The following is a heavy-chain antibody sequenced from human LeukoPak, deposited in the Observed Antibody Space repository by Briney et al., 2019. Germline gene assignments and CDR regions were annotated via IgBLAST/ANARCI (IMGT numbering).Heavy chain of an antibody. J-gene: IGHJ4*02. CDR3: ASGGSYSFSGVDYFYY. CDR1: GYTFTVYY. Sequence: ASVTVSCTPSGYTFTVYYMHWVRPAPGQGLEWMGRINPNSGGTNYAQKFQGRVTMTRDTSISTAYMELSRLRSDDTAVYYCASGGSYSFSGVDYFYYWGQGTLVTVSS. CDR2: INPNSGGT. D-gene: IGHD1-26*01. V-gene: IGHV1-2*06.